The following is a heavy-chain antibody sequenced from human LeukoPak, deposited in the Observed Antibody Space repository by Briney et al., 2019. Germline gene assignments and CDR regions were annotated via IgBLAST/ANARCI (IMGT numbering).Heavy chain of an antibody. CDR2: IIPIFGIA. D-gene: IGHD4-17*01. Sequence: SVKVSCKASGGTFSSYAISWVRQAPGQGLEWMGRIIPIFGIANYAQKFQGRVTITADKSTSTAHMELSSLRSEDTAVYYCAREVYGDHGFDYWGQGTLVTVSS. V-gene: IGHV1-69*04. CDR1: GGTFSSYA. J-gene: IGHJ4*02. CDR3: AREVYGDHGFDY.